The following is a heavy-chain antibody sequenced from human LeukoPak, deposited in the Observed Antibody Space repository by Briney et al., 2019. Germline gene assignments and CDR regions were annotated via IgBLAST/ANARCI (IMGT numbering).Heavy chain of an antibody. D-gene: IGHD6-19*01. J-gene: IGHJ4*02. CDR2: INHSGST. Sequence: SETLSLTCAVYGGSFSGYYWSWIRQPPGKGLEWIGEINHSGSTNYNPSLKSRVTISVDTSKNQFSLKLSSVTAADTAVYYCARGLYSSGWYPGYWGQGTLATVSS. V-gene: IGHV4-34*01. CDR3: ARGLYSSGWYPGY. CDR1: GGSFSGYY.